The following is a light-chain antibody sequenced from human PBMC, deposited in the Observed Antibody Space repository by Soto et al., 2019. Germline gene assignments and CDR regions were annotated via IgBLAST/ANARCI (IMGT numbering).Light chain of an antibody. CDR2: GAS. Sequence: EIVITQSPATPSVSPLERSTLSFMASQSVSSNLAWYQQKPGQAPRLLIYGASNRATGIPARFSGSGSGADFTLTISSLEPEDFALYYCQQHINWPLTFGGGTKVDIK. CDR3: QQHINWPLT. J-gene: IGKJ4*01. V-gene: IGKV3D-15*01. CDR1: QSVSSN.